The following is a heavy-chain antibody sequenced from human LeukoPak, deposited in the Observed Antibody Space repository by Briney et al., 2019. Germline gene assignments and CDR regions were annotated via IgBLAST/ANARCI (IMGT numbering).Heavy chain of an antibody. V-gene: IGHV3-7*03. CDR3: AREPHPNDYITLYYYYYGMDV. CDR1: GFTFSSYA. J-gene: IGHJ6*02. Sequence: GGSLRLSCAASGFTFSSYAMSWVRQAPGKGLEWVANIKQDGSEKYYVDSVKGRFTISRDNAKNSLYLQMNSLRAEDTAVYYCAREPHPNDYITLYYYYYGMDVWGQGTTVTVSS. CDR2: IKQDGSEK. D-gene: IGHD4-11*01.